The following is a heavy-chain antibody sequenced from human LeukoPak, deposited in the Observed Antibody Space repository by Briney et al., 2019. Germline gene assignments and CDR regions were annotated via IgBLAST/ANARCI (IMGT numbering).Heavy chain of an antibody. CDR1: GFTFSSYG. V-gene: IGHV3-30*03. CDR2: ISYDGSNK. CDR3: ARERTYCSGGSCYSWFDP. Sequence: GGSLRLSCAASGFTFSSYGMHWVRQAPGKGLEWVAVISYDGSNKYYADSVKGRFTISRDNSKNTLYLQMNSLRAEDTAVYYCARERTYCSGGSCYSWFDPWGQGTLVTVSS. D-gene: IGHD2-15*01. J-gene: IGHJ5*02.